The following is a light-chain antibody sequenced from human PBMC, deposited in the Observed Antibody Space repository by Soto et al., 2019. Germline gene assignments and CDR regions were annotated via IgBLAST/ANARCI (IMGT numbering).Light chain of an antibody. CDR2: GAS. V-gene: IGKV3-20*01. CDR3: QQYGTSRQT. J-gene: IGKJ1*01. Sequence: DIVLTQSPGTVSLSPGERATLSCRASQSITSTYLAWYQQKPGQAPRLLIYGASSRATGIPDRFTGSGSGTDFTLTISRLEPEDFAVYYCQQYGTSRQTFGHGTKVEIK. CDR1: QSITSTY.